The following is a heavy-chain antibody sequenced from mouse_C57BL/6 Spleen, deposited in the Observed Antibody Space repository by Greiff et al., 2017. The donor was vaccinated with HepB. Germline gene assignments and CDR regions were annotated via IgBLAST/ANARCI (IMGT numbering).Heavy chain of an antibody. J-gene: IGHJ1*03. CDR1: GYTFTDYE. CDR2: IDPETGGT. Sequence: QVQLQQSGAELVRPGASVTLSCKASGYTFTDYEMHWVKQTPVHGLEWIGAIDPETGGTAYNQKFKGKAILTADKSSSTAYIELRSLTSEDSAVYYCSPSYYGSSYNWYFDVWGTGTTVTVSA. CDR3: SPSYYGSSYNWYFDV. V-gene: IGHV1-15*01. D-gene: IGHD1-1*01.